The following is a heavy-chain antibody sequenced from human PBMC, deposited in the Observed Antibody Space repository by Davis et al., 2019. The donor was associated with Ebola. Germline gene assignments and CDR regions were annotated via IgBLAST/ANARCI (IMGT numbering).Heavy chain of an antibody. J-gene: IGHJ4*02. Sequence: ASVKVSCKASGYTFINYGITWVRQAPGQSLEWLGWIRTYDGNTNYAQKLQDRVTMTTDTSTTTVFMELTNLRSDDTAVYRCARGEGAPDFWGQGTLVTVSS. D-gene: IGHD1-26*01. CDR3: ARGEGAPDF. V-gene: IGHV1-18*04. CDR2: IRTYDGNT. CDR1: GYTFINYG.